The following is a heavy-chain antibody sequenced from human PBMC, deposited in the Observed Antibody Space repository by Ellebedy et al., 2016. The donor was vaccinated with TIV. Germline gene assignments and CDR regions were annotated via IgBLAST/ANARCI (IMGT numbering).Heavy chain of an antibody. CDR3: ASSGDQRSGDFDY. CDR1: GFTFSSYA. Sequence: GESLKISXAASGFTFSSYAMSWVRQAPGKGLEWVANIKQDGSEKYYVDSVKGRFTISRDNAKNSLYLQMNSLRAEDTAVYYCASSGDQRSGDFDYWGQGTLVTVSS. CDR2: IKQDGSEK. J-gene: IGHJ4*02. V-gene: IGHV3-7*03. D-gene: IGHD4-17*01.